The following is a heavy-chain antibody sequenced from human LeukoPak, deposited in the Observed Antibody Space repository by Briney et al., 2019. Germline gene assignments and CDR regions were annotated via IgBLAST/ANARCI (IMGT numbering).Heavy chain of an antibody. V-gene: IGHV1-2*02. CDR3: ARDHYDSSGYTLDY. CDR2: ISPNSGDT. CDR1: GYTLTGYY. D-gene: IGHD3-22*01. J-gene: IGHJ4*02. Sequence: ASVKVSCKASGYTLTGYYMHWVRQAPGQGLEWMGWISPNSGDTDIAQKLQGRATMTRDTSISTAYMELSRLRSDDTAVYYCARDHYDSSGYTLDYWGQGTLVTVSS.